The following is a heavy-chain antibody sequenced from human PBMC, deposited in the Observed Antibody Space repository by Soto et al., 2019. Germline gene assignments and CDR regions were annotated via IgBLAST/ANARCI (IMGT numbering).Heavy chain of an antibody. CDR1: GGSISSGGYY. D-gene: IGHD5-12*01. J-gene: IGHJ3*02. Sequence: QVQLQESGPGLVKPSQTLSLTCTVSGGSISSGGYYWSWIRQHPGKGLEWIGYIYYSGSTYYNPSLESRVTLSVDTSTNQCSLQLSSVTAADTAVYSCAGGGYSGYRDDAFDIWGQGTMVTVSS. V-gene: IGHV4-31*03. CDR2: IYYSGST. CDR3: AGGGYSGYRDDAFDI.